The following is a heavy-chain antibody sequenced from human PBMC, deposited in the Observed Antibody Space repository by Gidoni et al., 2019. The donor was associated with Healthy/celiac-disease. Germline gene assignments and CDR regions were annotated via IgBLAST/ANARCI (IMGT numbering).Heavy chain of an antibody. CDR3: ARGSSSARVTYYFDY. V-gene: IGHV4-31*03. D-gene: IGHD6-6*01. CDR2: IYYSGST. Sequence: QVQLQESGPGLVKPSQTLSRTCTVSGGSISRGGYYWSWSRPHPGKGLEWIGYIYYSGSTYYNPSLKSRVTISVDTSKNPFSLKLSSVTAADTAVYYCARGSSSARVTYYFDYWGQGTLVTVSS. J-gene: IGHJ4*02. CDR1: GGSISRGGYY.